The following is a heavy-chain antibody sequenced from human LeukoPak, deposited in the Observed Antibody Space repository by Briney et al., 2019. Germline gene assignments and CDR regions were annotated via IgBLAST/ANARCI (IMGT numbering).Heavy chain of an antibody. J-gene: IGHJ5*02. V-gene: IGHV1-69*05. D-gene: IGHD2-2*02. Sequence: ASVKVSCKASGGTLSTHAISWVRQAPGQGLEWMGGITPIFGRANYAQKFQGRDTITTEESTSTAYMELSSLRSEDTAVYYCARVHCTSTVCYTGWFDPWGQGTLVTVSS. CDR1: GGTLSTHA. CDR2: ITPIFGRA. CDR3: ARVHCTSTVCYTGWFDP.